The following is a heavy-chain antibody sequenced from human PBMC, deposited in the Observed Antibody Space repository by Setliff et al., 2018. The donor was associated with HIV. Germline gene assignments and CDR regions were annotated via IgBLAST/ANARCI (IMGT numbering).Heavy chain of an antibody. Sequence: PGGSLRLSCASSGFTFSSYAMTWVRQAPGKGLECVAVISGSGGDTYYADSVKGRFVISREKSKSTLYLQMNSLKTEDTAVYYCTTDDPGYFDYWGQGTLVTVSS. CDR2: ISGSGGDT. D-gene: IGHD2-8*02. V-gene: IGHV3-23*01. J-gene: IGHJ4*02. CDR1: GFTFSSYA. CDR3: TTDDPGYFDY.